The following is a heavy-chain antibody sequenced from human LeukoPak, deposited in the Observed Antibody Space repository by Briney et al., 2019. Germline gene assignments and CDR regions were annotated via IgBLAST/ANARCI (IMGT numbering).Heavy chain of an antibody. CDR1: GFTFSSYG. CDR2: IRYDGSNK. CDR3: AREGGVMN. V-gene: IGHV3-30*02. D-gene: IGHD3-16*01. Sequence: GGSLRLSCAASGFTFSSYGMYWVRQAPGKGLEWVAFIRYDGSNKYYADSVKGRFTISRDNAKNSLYLQMNSLRAEDTAVYYCAREGGVMNWGQGTLVTVSS. J-gene: IGHJ4*02.